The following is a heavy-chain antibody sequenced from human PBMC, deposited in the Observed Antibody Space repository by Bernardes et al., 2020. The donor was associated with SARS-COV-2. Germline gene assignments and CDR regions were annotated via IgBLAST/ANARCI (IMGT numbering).Heavy chain of an antibody. CDR1: GFTFSSYE. CDR2: ISSSGSTI. CDR3: ARASNLYDSSGYFQTYYFDY. V-gene: IGHV3-48*03. D-gene: IGHD3-22*01. Sequence: GGSLRLSCAASGFTFSSYEMNWVRQAPGKGLEWVSYISSSGSTIYYADSVKGRFTISRDNAKNSLYLQMNSLRAEDTAVYYCARASNLYDSSGYFQTYYFDYWGQGTLVTVSS. J-gene: IGHJ4*02.